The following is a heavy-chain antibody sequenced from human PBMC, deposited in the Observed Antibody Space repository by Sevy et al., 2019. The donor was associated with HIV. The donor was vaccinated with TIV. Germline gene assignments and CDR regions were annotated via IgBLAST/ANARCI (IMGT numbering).Heavy chain of an antibody. Sequence: GGSLRLSCAASGFTFSSYWMSWVRQAPGKGLESVANIKQDGSEKNYVASVKGRFTISRDNAKNSLYLQMNSLGAEDTAVYYCERQHLGYCSGGSCYSKWFDPWGQGTLVTVSS. CDR1: GFTFSSYW. D-gene: IGHD2-15*01. CDR2: IKQDGSEK. J-gene: IGHJ5*02. CDR3: ERQHLGYCSGGSCYSKWFDP. V-gene: IGHV3-7*03.